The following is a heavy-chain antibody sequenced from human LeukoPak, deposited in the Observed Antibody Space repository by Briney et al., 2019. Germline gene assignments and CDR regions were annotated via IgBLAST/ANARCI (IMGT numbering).Heavy chain of an antibody. D-gene: IGHD2-8*01. V-gene: IGHV4-39*07. CDR1: GGSISSSSYY. J-gene: IGHJ6*03. CDR2: IYYSGST. Sequence: SETLSLTCTASGGSISSSSYYWGWIRQPPGKGLEWIGSIYYSGSTYYNPSLKSRVTISVDTSKNQFSLKLSSVTAADTAVYYCAQRGGGYCTNGVCYDPRYYYMDVWGKGTTVTVSS. CDR3: AQRGGGYCTNGVCYDPRYYYMDV.